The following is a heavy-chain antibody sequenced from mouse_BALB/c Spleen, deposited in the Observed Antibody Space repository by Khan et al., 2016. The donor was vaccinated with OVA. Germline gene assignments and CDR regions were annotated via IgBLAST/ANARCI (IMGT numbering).Heavy chain of an antibody. V-gene: IGHV1-77*01. CDR3: ARGGYSLGAY. D-gene: IGHD2-14*01. J-gene: IGHJ3*01. CDR2: IFPGGVSS. CDR1: GYTLTDYV. Sequence: QVRLQQSGPELVKPGASVKMSCKASGYTLTDYVINWVKQRTGQGLEWIGDIFPGGVSSYYNEKFKGKAKLTADKSSNTAYMQLSSLTFEDSAVYFCARGGYSLGAYWGQGTLVTVSA.